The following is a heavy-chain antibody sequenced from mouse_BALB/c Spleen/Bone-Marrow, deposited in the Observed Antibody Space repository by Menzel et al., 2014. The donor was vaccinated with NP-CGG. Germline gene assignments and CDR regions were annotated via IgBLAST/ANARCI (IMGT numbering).Heavy chain of an antibody. V-gene: IGHV4-1*02. J-gene: IGHJ3*01. CDR2: INLDSSTI. CDR1: GFDFSRYW. CDR3: ERLSYYGRFAY. D-gene: IGHD1-1*01. Sequence: EVKVEESGGGLVQPGGSLKLSCAASGFDFSRYWMSWVRQAPGKGLEWIGEINLDSSTINYTPSLKDKFIISRDNAKNTLYLQMSKVRSEDTAPYYCERLSYYGRFAYWGQGTLVTVSA.